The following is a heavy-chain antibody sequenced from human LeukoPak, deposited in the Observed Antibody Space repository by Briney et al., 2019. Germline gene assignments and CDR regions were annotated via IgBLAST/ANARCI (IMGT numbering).Heavy chain of an antibody. CDR1: GFTFDDYA. V-gene: IGHV3-9*01. Sequence: GRSLRLSCAASGFTFDDYAMRWVRQAPGKGLEWVSGISWNSGSIGYADSVKGRFTISRDNAKNSLYLQMNSLRAEDTALYYCAKDGNYGSGSYLFDYWGQGTLVTVSS. CDR2: ISWNSGSI. D-gene: IGHD3-10*01. J-gene: IGHJ4*02. CDR3: AKDGNYGSGSYLFDY.